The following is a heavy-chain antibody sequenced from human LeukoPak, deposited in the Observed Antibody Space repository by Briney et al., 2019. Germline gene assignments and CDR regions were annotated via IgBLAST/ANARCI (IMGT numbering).Heavy chain of an antibody. CDR2: IIPIFGTA. Sequence: SVKVPCKASGGTFSSYAISWVRQAPGQGLEWMGGIIPIFGTANYAQKFQGRVTITADESTSTAYMELSSLRSEDTAVYYCARSGPRNGYNYYWGQGTLVTVSS. D-gene: IGHD5-24*01. CDR1: GGTFSSYA. CDR3: ARSGPRNGYNYY. V-gene: IGHV1-69*13. J-gene: IGHJ4*02.